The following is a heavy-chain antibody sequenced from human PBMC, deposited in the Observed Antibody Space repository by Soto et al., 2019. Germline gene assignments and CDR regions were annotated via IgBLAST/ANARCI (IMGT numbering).Heavy chain of an antibody. Sequence: QVQLVESGGGVVQPGRSLRLSCAASGFTFSSYGMHWVRQAPGKGLEWVAVIWYDGSNKYYADSVKGRFTISRDNSKNTLYLQMNSLRAEDTAVYYCARDRSCYYYGMDVWGQGTTVTVSS. J-gene: IGHJ6*02. V-gene: IGHV3-33*01. CDR3: ARDRSCYYYGMDV. CDR1: GFTFSSYG. CDR2: IWYDGSNK. D-gene: IGHD3-10*01.